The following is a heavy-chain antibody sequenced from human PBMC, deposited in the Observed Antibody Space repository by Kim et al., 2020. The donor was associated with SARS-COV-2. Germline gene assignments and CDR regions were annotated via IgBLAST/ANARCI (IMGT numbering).Heavy chain of an antibody. V-gene: IGHV3-11*01. Sequence: GGSLRLSCAASGFTFSDYYMSWIRQAPGKGLEWVSYISSSGSTIYYADSVKGRFTISRDNAKNSLYLQMNSLRAEDTAVYYCARAVVVAAIGAFDIWGQGTMVTVSS. CDR1: GFTFSDYY. CDR3: ARAVVVAAIGAFDI. CDR2: ISSSGSTI. D-gene: IGHD2-15*01. J-gene: IGHJ3*02.